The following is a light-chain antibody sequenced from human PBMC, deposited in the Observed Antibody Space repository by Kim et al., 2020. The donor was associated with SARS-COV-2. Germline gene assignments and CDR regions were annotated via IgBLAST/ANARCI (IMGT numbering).Light chain of an antibody. CDR3: QAWDSSTVV. CDR1: KLGDKY. J-gene: IGLJ2*01. Sequence: ELTQPPSASVSPGQTASITCSGDKLGDKYACWYQQKPGQSPVLVIYQDSKRPSGIPERFSGSNSGNTATLTISGTQAMDEADYYCQAWDSSTVVFGGGTQLTVL. CDR2: QDS. V-gene: IGLV3-1*01.